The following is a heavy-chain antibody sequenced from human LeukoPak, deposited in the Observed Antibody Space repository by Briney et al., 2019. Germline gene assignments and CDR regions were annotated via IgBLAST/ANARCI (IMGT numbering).Heavy chain of an antibody. D-gene: IGHD3-22*01. CDR3: ARGSSVYYYQAGVYWFDP. J-gene: IGHJ5*02. V-gene: IGHV3-21*01. CDR1: GFTFSSYS. Sequence: GGSLRLSCAASGFTFSSYSMNWVRQAPGKGLEWVSSISSSSSYTYYADSVKGRFTISRDNAKNSLYLQMNSLRGEDTGVYYCARGSSVYYYQAGVYWFDPWGEGTLVTVSS. CDR2: ISSSSSYT.